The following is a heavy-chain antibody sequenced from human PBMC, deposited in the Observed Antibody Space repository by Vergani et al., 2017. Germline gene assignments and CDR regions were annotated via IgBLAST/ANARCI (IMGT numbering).Heavy chain of an antibody. Sequence: QVQLQQWGAGLLKPSETLSLTCAVYGGSISSGSYYWSWIRQPPGKGLEWIGEINHSGSTNYNPSLKSRVTISVDTSKNQFSLKLSSVTAADTAVYYCARDPYNSETDENWFDPWGQGTLVTVSS. CDR3: ARDPYNSETDENWFDP. V-gene: IGHV4-34*01. D-gene: IGHD1-20*01. CDR2: INHSGST. J-gene: IGHJ5*02. CDR1: GGSISSGSYY.